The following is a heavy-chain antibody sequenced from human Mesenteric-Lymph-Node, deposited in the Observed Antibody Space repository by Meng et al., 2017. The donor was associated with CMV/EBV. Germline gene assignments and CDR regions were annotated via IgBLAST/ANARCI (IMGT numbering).Heavy chain of an antibody. V-gene: IGHV3-30-3*01. D-gene: IGHD2-2*02. CDR2: ISYDGSNK. J-gene: IGHJ4*02. CDR1: GFTFSSYA. CDR3: ARAPLGVFAIGDY. Sequence: GESLKISCAASGFTFSSYAMHWVRQAPGKGLEWVAVISYDGSNKYYADSVKGRFTISRDNSKNTLYLQMDSLRAEDTAVYYCARAPLGVFAIGDYWGQGTLVTVSS.